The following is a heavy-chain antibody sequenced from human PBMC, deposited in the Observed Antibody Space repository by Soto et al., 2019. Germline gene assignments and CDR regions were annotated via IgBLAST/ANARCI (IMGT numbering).Heavy chain of an antibody. CDR3: ARGVDTAMVPFDY. CDR2: IYYSGST. D-gene: IGHD5-18*01. V-gene: IGHV4-28*06. J-gene: IGHJ4*02. Sequence: KPSETLSLTCDVFGFSISSNNWWGWIRQPPGKGLEWIEDIYYSGSTRYNPSLKSRVTMSVDKARDQFSLTLNSVTAMDTAVYYCARGVDTAMVPFDYWGQGTLVTVSS. CDR1: GFSISSNNW.